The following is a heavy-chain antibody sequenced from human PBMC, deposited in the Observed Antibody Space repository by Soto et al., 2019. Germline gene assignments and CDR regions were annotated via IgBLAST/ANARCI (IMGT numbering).Heavy chain of an antibody. CDR3: ARAEWLRYYYGMDV. V-gene: IGHV1-18*04. Sequence: VASVKVSCKASGYTFTSYGISWVRQAPGQGLEWMGWISAYNGNTNYAQKLQGRVTMTTDTSTSTAYMELRSLRSDDTAVYYCARAEWLRYYYGMDVWGRGTTVTVSS. CDR1: GYTFTSYG. J-gene: IGHJ6*02. CDR2: ISAYNGNT. D-gene: IGHD5-12*01.